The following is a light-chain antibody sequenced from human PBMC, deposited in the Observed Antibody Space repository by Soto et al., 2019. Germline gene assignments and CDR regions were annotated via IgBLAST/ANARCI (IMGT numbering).Light chain of an antibody. CDR3: SSYTSAHTVI. CDR1: SSDVGHDKY. CDR2: EVT. V-gene: IGLV2-14*01. Sequence: QSALTQPASVSGSPGQSVSISCTGTSSDVGHDKYVSWYQQHPGKVPKLLIYEVTDRPSGISNRFSGSKSGKTASLNISGLQAEDEADYYCSSYTSAHTVIFGGGTKQTVL. J-gene: IGLJ2*01.